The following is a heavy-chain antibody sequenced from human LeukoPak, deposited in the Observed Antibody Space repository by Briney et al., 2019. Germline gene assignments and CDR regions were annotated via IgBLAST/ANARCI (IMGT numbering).Heavy chain of an antibody. D-gene: IGHD3-22*01. Sequence: GRSLRLSCAASGFTFSSYAMHWVRQAPGKGLEWVADISYDGSNKYYADSVKGRFTISRDNSKNTLYLQMNSLRAEDTAVYYCARVYYYDSSGYLGGMDVWGQGTTVTVSS. J-gene: IGHJ6*02. CDR1: GFTFSSYA. CDR3: ARVYYYDSSGYLGGMDV. V-gene: IGHV3-30-3*01. CDR2: ISYDGSNK.